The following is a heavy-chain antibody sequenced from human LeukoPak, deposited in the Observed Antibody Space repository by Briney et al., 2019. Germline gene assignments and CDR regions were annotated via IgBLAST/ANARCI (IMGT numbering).Heavy chain of an antibody. V-gene: IGHV1-8*03. D-gene: IGHD6-13*01. CDR2: MNPNSGNT. CDR3: ARGSQYSSSWYSFDAFDI. J-gene: IGHJ3*02. Sequence: ASVKVSCKASGYTFTSYDINWVRQATGQGLEWMGWMNPNSGNTGYAQKFQGRVTITRNTSISTAYMELSSLRSEDTAVYYCARGSQYSSSWYSFDAFDIWGQGTMVTVSS. CDR1: GYTFTSYD.